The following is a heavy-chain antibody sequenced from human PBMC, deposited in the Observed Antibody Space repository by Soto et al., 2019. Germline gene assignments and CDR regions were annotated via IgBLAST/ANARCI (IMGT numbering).Heavy chain of an antibody. CDR3: ARRLGSGNYLIDY. J-gene: IGHJ4*02. Sequence: GESLKLSCKGSGYSFTNYWIGWVRQMPGKGLEWMGIINPGDSDTKYSPSFQGQVTISADKSISTAYLQYSSLAASDTAMYYCARRLGSGNYLIDYWGQGTQVTVSS. D-gene: IGHD1-26*01. V-gene: IGHV5-51*01. CDR2: INPGDSDT. CDR1: GYSFTNYW.